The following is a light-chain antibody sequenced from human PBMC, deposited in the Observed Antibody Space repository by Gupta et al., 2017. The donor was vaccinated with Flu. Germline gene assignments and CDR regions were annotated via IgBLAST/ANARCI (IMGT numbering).Light chain of an antibody. CDR2: DNT. CDR3: QVWDSGSDHPGV. Sequence: SYVLTQSPSVSVAPGQTATITCGGDKIAGKSVHWYQQKPGQAPELVVSDNTDRASGIPDRFSGSNSGNTATLTITRVEAGDEAGYYCQVWDSGSDHPGVFGGGTKLTVL. J-gene: IGLJ3*02. V-gene: IGLV3-21*02. CDR1: KIAGKS.